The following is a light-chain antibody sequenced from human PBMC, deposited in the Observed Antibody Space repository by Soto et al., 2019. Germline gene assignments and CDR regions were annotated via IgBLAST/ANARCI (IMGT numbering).Light chain of an antibody. CDR1: SSDIGGYNY. CDR2: DVS. V-gene: IGLV2-14*03. Sequence: QSVLTQPASVSESPGQSITISCTGTSSDIGGYNYVSWYQQHPGKAPKLIIFDVSHRPSGISDRFSGSKSGNTASLTISGLQADDEADYYCSSYTSINTFGVFGGGTKVTVL. CDR3: SSYTSINTFGV. J-gene: IGLJ2*01.